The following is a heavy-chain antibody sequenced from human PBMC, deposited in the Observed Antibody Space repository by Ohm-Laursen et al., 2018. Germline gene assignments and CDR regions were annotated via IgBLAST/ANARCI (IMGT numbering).Heavy chain of an antibody. CDR3: AIFMTSRWVVFDV. D-gene: IGHD4-23*01. J-gene: IGHJ3*01. CDR1: GYSISSGYF. V-gene: IGHV4-38-2*01. Sequence: SDTLSLTCAVSGYSISSGYFWGWIRQSPGKGLEWIGSIYQSGTTYYNPSLKSRVTMSVDTSKNQFSLNLRSVTAADTAVYYCAIFMTSRWVVFDVWGQGTMVTVSS. CDR2: IYQSGTT.